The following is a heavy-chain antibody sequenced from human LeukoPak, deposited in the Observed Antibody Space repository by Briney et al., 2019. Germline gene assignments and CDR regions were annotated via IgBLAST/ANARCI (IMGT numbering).Heavy chain of an antibody. D-gene: IGHD2-2*01. V-gene: IGHV3-48*03. CDR3: ARFRSPHATAMIVVVPAVSDY. CDR2: IISIGSTI. CDR1: GFTFSSYE. J-gene: IGHJ4*02. Sequence: GGSLGLSCAASGFTFSSYEMNWVRQAPGKGLEWVYYIISIGSTIYYADSVKGRFTISRDNAKNSLYLQMNSLRAEDTAVYYCARFRSPHATAMIVVVPAVSDYWGQGTLVTVSS.